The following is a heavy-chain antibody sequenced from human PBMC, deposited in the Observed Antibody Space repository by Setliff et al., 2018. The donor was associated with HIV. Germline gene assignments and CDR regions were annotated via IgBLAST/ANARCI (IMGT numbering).Heavy chain of an antibody. CDR3: ASCKVGVVTASVSDAFDI. J-gene: IGHJ3*02. CDR1: GFTFSSCW. CDR2: INTDGSSI. Sequence: GGSLRLSCVASGFTFSSCWMHWVRQAPGKGLVWVSRINTDGSSISHADSVKSRFTISRDNADNTLFLQMNRLRAEDTAVYYCASCKVGVVTASVSDAFDIWGQGTMVTVSS. V-gene: IGHV3-74*01. D-gene: IGHD2-21*02.